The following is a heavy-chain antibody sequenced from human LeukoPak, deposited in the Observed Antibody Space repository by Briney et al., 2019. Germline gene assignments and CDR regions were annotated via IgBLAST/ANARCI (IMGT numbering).Heavy chain of an antibody. Sequence: ASVKVSCKPSGYTFTSYYMHWVRQAPGQGLEWMGIINPSGGSTSYAQKFQGRVTMTRDTSTSTVYMGLSSLRSEDTAVYYCARDADTVVVVAATRYYFDYWGQGTLVTVSS. CDR3: ARDADTVVVVAATRYYFDY. CDR2: INPSGGST. CDR1: GYTFTSYY. V-gene: IGHV1-46*01. D-gene: IGHD2-15*01. J-gene: IGHJ4*02.